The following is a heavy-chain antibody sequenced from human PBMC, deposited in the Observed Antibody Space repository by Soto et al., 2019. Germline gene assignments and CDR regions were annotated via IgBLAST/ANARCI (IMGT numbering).Heavy chain of an antibody. Sequence: GGSLRLSCAASGFTFSEYAMTWVRQAPGKGLEWVSALTPGGETTHYIDSVKGRFTISRDNAKNTLYLQMNSLTVADTAVYYCARDSPVSGNYQDLDYWSQGTLVTVSS. CDR2: LTPGGETT. CDR1: GFTFSEYA. J-gene: IGHJ4*02. D-gene: IGHD1-26*01. V-gene: IGHV3-23*01. CDR3: ARDSPVSGNYQDLDY.